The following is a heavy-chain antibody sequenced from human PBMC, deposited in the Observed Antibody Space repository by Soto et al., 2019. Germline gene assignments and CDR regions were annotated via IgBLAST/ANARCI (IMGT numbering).Heavy chain of an antibody. V-gene: IGHV4-39*01. Sequence: SETLSLTCTVSGGSISRGSDYWGWIRQPPGKGLEWIGRIKYSGSNYYNPSLKSRITLSVDASKNQVSLRLSSVTAADTAVYYCARHVDHFDGGGHYYFDYWGQGTLVTVSS. J-gene: IGHJ4*02. CDR3: ARHVDHFDGGGHYYFDY. D-gene: IGHD3-22*01. CDR1: GGSISRGSDY. CDR2: IKYSGSN.